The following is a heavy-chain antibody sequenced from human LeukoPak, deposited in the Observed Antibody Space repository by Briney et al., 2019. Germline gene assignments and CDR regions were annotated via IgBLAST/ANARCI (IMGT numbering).Heavy chain of an antibody. CDR2: FYHSGST. Sequence: SETLSLTCTVSGYFIRSGFYWGWIRQPPGKGLEWIGSFYHSGSTYYNPSLESRVTISLDTSKNQFSLKLSSVTAADTAVYYCSVGGSYYAFDYWGQGTLVTVSS. CDR1: GYFIRSGFY. J-gene: IGHJ4*02. CDR3: SVGGSYYAFDY. V-gene: IGHV4-38-2*02. D-gene: IGHD1-26*01.